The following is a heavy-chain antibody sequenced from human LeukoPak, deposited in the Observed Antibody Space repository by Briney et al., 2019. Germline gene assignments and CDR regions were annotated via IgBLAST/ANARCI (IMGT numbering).Heavy chain of an antibody. D-gene: IGHD6-19*01. CDR3: ARDRDNVAGTRGYFNY. J-gene: IGHJ4*02. CDR2: ISGSGDRI. V-gene: IGHV3-11*04. CDR1: GFTFNDYY. Sequence: KPGGSLRLSCAASGFTFNDYYMSWIRQAPGEGLEWISYISGSGDRIYYADSVKGRFTISRHNAKNSLYLQMNNLRAEDTAVYYCARDRDNVAGTRGYFNYWGQGTLVTVSS.